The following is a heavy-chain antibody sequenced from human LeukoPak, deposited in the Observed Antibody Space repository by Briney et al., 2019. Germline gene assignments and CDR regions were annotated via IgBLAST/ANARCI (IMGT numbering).Heavy chain of an antibody. Sequence: GESLRLSCAASGFTFSSHGMVWVRQGPGKGLECVSTISTGGDDIYYADSVKGRFTISRDNSKNTFYLQMSSLRVEDTAIYYCATRILPTVGFDTWGQGTLVTVSS. CDR1: GFTFSSHG. J-gene: IGHJ4*02. D-gene: IGHD4-17*01. V-gene: IGHV3-23*01. CDR2: ISTGGDDI. CDR3: ATRILPTVGFDT.